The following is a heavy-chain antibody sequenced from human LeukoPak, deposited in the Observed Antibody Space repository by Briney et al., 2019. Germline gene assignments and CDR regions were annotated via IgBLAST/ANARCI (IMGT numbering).Heavy chain of an antibody. CDR3: ARRRALYYYYYMDV. CDR2: IYTSGST. Sequence: PSQTLSLTCTVSGGSISSGSYYWSWIRQPAGKGLEWIGRIYTSGSTNYNPSLKSRVTISVDTSKNQFSLKLSSVTAADTAVYYCARRRALYYYYYMDVWGKGTTVTVSS. V-gene: IGHV4-61*02. J-gene: IGHJ6*03. CDR1: GGSISSGSYY.